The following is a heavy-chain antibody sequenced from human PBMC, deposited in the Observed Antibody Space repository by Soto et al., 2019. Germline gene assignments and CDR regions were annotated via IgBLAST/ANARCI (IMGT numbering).Heavy chain of an antibody. J-gene: IGHJ4*02. V-gene: IGHV3-23*01. CDR1: GFTFSSYA. Sequence: EVQLLESGGGLVQPGGSLRLSCAASGFTFSSYAMSWVRQAPGKGLEWVSAISGSGGSTYYADSVKGRFTISRDNSKNPLYLQMTSLRAEDTAVYYCANAFGTRRYYYDSSGYYYFDYWGQGTLVTVSS. D-gene: IGHD3-22*01. CDR2: ISGSGGST. CDR3: ANAFGTRRYYYDSSGYYYFDY.